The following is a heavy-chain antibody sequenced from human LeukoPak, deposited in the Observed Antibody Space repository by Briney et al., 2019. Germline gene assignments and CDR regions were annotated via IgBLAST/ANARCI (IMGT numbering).Heavy chain of an antibody. J-gene: IGHJ6*02. D-gene: IGHD6-13*01. CDR3: ARGGIAAAGTFYGMDV. V-gene: IGHV1-46*01. CDR2: INPSGGST. Sequence: ASVKVSCKASGYTFTSYYMHWVRQAPGQGLEWMGIINPSGGSTSYAQKFQGRVTMTRDTSTSTVYMELSSLRSEDTAVYYCARGGIAAAGTFYGMDVWGQGTTVTVSS. CDR1: GYTFTSYY.